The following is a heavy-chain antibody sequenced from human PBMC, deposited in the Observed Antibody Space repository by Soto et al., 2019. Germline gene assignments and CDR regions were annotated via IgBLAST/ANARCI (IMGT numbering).Heavy chain of an antibody. CDR2: ISGSGDST. V-gene: IGHV3-23*01. D-gene: IGHD6-13*01. J-gene: IGHJ5*02. CDR3: AKALLAAADTGWFDP. CDR1: GFTFSSYA. Sequence: ESGGGLVQPGGSLRLSCAASGFTFSSYAMTWVRQAPGEGLEWVSVISGSGDSTYYADSVKGRFTISRDNSKNTLFLQMNSLRTEDTAVYYCAKALLAAADTGWFDPWGQGTLVTVSS.